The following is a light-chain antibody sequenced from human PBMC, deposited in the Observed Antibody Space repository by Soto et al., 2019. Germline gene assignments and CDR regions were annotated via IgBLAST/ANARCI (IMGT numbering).Light chain of an antibody. Sequence: EIVLTQSPGTLSLSPGERATLSCRASQSVSSSYLAWYQQKPGQAPRLLIYGASSRATGIPDRFSGSGSGTDFTLTISRLETEDFAVYYCQQYDSSLTFGPGAKVDIK. V-gene: IGKV3-20*01. CDR1: QSVSSSY. CDR2: GAS. J-gene: IGKJ3*01. CDR3: QQYDSSLT.